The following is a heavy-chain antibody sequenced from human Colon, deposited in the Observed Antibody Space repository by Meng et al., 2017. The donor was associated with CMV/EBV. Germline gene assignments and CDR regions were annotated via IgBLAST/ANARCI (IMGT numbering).Heavy chain of an antibody. CDR1: GFTFNTYA. J-gene: IGHJ4*02. CDR3: AKAIDFDS. V-gene: IGHV3-23*01. Sequence: SLRRSCTASGFTFNTYALNWVRQAPGKGLEWVAGIRDGGETFYAGSVKGRFTISRDDSRNTLYLQMNSLRGEDTALYYCAKAIDFDSWGQGTLVTVSS. CDR2: IRDGGET.